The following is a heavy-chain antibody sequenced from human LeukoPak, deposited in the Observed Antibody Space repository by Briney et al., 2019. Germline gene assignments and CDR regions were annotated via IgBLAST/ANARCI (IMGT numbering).Heavy chain of an antibody. CDR2: ISYNGSHQ. V-gene: IGHV3-30*04. J-gene: IGHJ4*02. CDR3: ATSIRRITISS. Sequence: GGSLRLSCAASGFTFSTYAMHWVRQAPGKGLEWLTVISYNGSHQYYSDSVRGRFTISRDNSRNSVFLQINRLRPEGTAVYYCATSIRRITISSWGQGTLVTVSS. D-gene: IGHD3-3*01. CDR1: GFTFSTYA.